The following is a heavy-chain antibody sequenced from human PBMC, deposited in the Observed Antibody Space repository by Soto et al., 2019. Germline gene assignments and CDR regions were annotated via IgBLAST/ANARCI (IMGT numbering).Heavy chain of an antibody. CDR1: GFSLSTSGAA. Sequence: QINLIESGPTLVKPTQTLTLTCTFSGFSLSTSGAAVGWVRQPPGRALEWLALIYWDGDKRYNASLGNRLTITKDTAMNQVARTLTNVDPADTATDYCAHRATMTICGLIIDNGIWFDPWGQGTRVIVSS. CDR2: IYWDGDK. V-gene: IGHV2-5*02. J-gene: IGHJ5*02. CDR3: AHRATMTICGLIIDNGIWFDP. D-gene: IGHD3-22*01.